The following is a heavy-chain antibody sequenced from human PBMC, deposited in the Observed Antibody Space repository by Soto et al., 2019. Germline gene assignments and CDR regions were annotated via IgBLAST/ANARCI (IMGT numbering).Heavy chain of an antibody. CDR2: IDWDDDK. V-gene: IGHV2-70*01. D-gene: IGHD6-13*01. CDR3: ARRIYVCSSSWYYFDY. J-gene: IGHJ4*02. CDR1: GFSLSTSGMC. Sequence: SGPTLVNPTQTLTLTCTFSGFSLSTSGMCVSWIRQPPGKALEWLALIDWDDDKYYSTSLKTRLTISKDTSKNQVVLTMTNMDPVDTATYYCARRIYVCSSSWYYFDYWGQGTLVTVSS.